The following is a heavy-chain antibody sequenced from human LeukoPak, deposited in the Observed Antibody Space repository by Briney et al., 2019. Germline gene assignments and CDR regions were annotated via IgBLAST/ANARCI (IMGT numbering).Heavy chain of an antibody. J-gene: IGHJ4*02. V-gene: IGHV1-18*01. Sequence: ASVKVSCKTSGYTFSNLGISWVRQAPGQGLEWMGWISGNNDNPNYGQKFQGRFTVTTDSSTSTAYMELRNLRSDDTAVYYCARDGTSTDDYWGQGTLVTVSS. CDR3: ARDGTSTDDY. D-gene: IGHD2-2*01. CDR1: GYTFSNLG. CDR2: ISGNNDNP.